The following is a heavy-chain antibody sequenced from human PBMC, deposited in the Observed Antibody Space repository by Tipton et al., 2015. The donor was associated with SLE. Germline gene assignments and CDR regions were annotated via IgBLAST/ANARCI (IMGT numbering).Heavy chain of an antibody. V-gene: IGHV4-59*08. Sequence: LRLSCNVSGGSIRSYYWSWIRQATGKGLEWIGYIYYSGNTFYNPSLKGRVTISIDTSETQLSLQMTSVTAADAAVYYCARGTYYFDYWGQGTLVTVSS. CDR1: GGSIRSYY. CDR2: IYYSGNT. J-gene: IGHJ4*02. CDR3: ARGTYYFDY.